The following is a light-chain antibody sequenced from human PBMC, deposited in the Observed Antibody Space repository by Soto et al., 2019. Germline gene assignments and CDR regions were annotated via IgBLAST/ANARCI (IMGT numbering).Light chain of an antibody. J-gene: IGLJ2*01. Sequence: QSALTQPPSASESPGQSVTISCTGSSSDVGGYNYVSWYQQHPGKAPKLMIYDVSKRPSGVPDRFSGSKSGNTASLTVSVLQAEDEADYYCSSYAGSNIVVFGGGTKVTVL. CDR3: SSYAGSNIVV. V-gene: IGLV2-8*01. CDR1: SSDVGGYNY. CDR2: DVS.